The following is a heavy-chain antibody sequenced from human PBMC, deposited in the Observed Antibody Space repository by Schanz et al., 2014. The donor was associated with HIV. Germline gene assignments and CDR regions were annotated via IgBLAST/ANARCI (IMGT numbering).Heavy chain of an antibody. CDR1: GGNFSYHA. CDR2: IIPIFATP. J-gene: IGHJ6*02. Sequence: QVQLVQSGAEVKKPGSSVKVSCTASGGNFSYHAINWVRQAPGQGLEWMGGIIPIFATPNYAQKFQGRVTITADESTSTAYMELSSLRSDDTAVYYCARTDYDILTGYSLGYYGMDVWGQGTTVTVSS. CDR3: ARTDYDILTGYSLGYYGMDV. D-gene: IGHD3-9*01. V-gene: IGHV1-69*01.